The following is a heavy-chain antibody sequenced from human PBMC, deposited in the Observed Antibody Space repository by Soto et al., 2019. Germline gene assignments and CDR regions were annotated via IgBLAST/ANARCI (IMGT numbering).Heavy chain of an antibody. Sequence: ASVKVSCKASGYTFTSYDINWVRQAPGQGLEWMGWITPYNGKTHYAQKFQDRVTMTTDTAATTAYMELRSLTSDDSAMYFCARDTSHYFDHWGQGTPVTVSS. J-gene: IGHJ4*02. D-gene: IGHD2-2*01. CDR1: GYTFTSYD. CDR2: ITPYNGKT. V-gene: IGHV1-18*01. CDR3: ARDTSHYFDH.